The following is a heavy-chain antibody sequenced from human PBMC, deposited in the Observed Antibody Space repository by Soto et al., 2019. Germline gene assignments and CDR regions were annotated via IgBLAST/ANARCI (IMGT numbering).Heavy chain of an antibody. CDR1: GYTFTGYY. CDR2: INPNSGGT. D-gene: IGHD1-26*01. J-gene: IGHJ4*02. Sequence: ASVKVSCKASGYTFTGYYMHWVRQAPGQGLEWMGWINPNSGGTNYAQKFQGRVTMTTDTSISTAHMELSSLRSEDTAVYYCASRSARSGSYYRRIGFYFDYWGQGTLVTVSS. CDR3: ASRSARSGSYYRRIGFYFDY. V-gene: IGHV1-2*02.